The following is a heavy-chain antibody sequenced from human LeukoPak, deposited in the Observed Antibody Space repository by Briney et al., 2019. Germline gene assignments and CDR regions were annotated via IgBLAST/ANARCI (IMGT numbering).Heavy chain of an antibody. V-gene: IGHV4-31*03. Sequence: PSETLSLTCTVSGGSISSGGYYWSWIRQHPGKGLEWIGYIYYSGSTYYNPSLKSRVTISVDTSKNQFSLKLSSVTAADTAVYYCARAPYYYDSSGYYTTTGNWFDPWGQGTLVTVSS. CDR1: GGSISSGGYY. CDR2: IYYSGST. CDR3: ARAPYYYDSSGYYTTTGNWFDP. J-gene: IGHJ5*02. D-gene: IGHD3-22*01.